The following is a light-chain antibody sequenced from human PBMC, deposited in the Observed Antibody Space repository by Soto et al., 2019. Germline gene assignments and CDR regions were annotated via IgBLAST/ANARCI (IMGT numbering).Light chain of an antibody. CDR2: DAS. V-gene: IGKV3-11*01. CDR3: QQRTYWLPLT. CDR1: QSVDIY. J-gene: IGKJ5*01. Sequence: ETVLTQSPATLSLSPGETATLSCRASQSVDIYLAWYQQKPGQAPRLLIWDASNSATAIPARFSGSGSGKDFTLTISSLEPEDFAVYYCQQRTYWLPLTFGQGTRLEI.